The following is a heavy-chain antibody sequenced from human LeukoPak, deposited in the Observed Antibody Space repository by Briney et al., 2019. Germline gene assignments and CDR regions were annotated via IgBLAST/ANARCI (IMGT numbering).Heavy chain of an antibody. V-gene: IGHV4-34*01. CDR2: INNSGTT. D-gene: IGHD3-10*01. Sequence: SSETLSLTCAVSGGPFSGYFWSWIRQSSGKGLEWIGEINNSGTTNYNPSLNSRVTISEDTSKNQFYLNLSSVTAADTAVYYCARRYYYNLGSFPFDFWGQGTLVTVSS. J-gene: IGHJ4*02. CDR3: ARRYYYNLGSFPFDF. CDR1: GGPFSGYF.